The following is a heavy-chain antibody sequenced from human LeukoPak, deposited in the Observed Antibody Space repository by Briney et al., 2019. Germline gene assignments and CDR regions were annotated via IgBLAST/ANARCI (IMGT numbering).Heavy chain of an antibody. J-gene: IGHJ6*02. D-gene: IGHD3-22*01. CDR1: GFAFSSYN. V-gene: IGHV3-48*02. CDR2: IGSSGSPT. CDR3: ARRPYSDTSGRLSDV. Sequence: GGSLRLSCAATGFAFSSYNMNWVRQAPGKGLEWISYIGSSGSPTHYADSVGGRFTISRDNAKNSLYLQMNSLRDEDTAVYFCARRPYSDTSGRLSDVWGQGTTVTVSS.